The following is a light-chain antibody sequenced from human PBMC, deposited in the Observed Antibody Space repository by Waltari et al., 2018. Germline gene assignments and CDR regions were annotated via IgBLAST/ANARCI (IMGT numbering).Light chain of an antibody. CDR2: AAS. CDR1: QVILGY. Sequence: TQLTQSPSSLAASVGDRVTISCRTSQVILGYLAWYQQKPGKAPKLLIYAASTLQSGVPSRFSGSGSGMDFNITISNLQPEDFATYYCQQRQNWPITFGQGTRLEIK. CDR3: QQRQNWPIT. V-gene: IGKV1-9*01. J-gene: IGKJ5*01.